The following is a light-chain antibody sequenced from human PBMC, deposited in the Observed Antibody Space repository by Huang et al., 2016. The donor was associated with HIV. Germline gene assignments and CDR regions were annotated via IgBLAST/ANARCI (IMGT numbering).Light chain of an antibody. CDR1: QSVLYSSNNKNY. CDR2: LAS. J-gene: IGKJ1*01. CDR3: QQYYSSRT. Sequence: DIVMTQSPDSLPVSLGERATVNCKSSQSVLYSSNNKNYLAWYQQQPGQPPNLLIYLASTRESGVTDSISGSGSGTDFTLTISSLQAEDVAVYYCQQYYSSRTFGQGTKVEIK. V-gene: IGKV4-1*01.